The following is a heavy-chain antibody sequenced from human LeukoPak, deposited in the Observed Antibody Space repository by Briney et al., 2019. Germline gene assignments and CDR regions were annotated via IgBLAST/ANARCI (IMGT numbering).Heavy chain of an antibody. CDR2: ISAYHGNT. CDR3: ARAGQLVVTYYFDY. CDR1: GYTFTNYG. Sequence: ASVKVSCKASGYTFTNYGIIWVRQAPGQGLEWMGWISAYHGNTNYAQKLQDRVTMTTDTSTNTAYMELRSLRSDDTAVYYCARAGQLVVTYYFDYWGQGTLVTVSS. D-gene: IGHD6-6*01. V-gene: IGHV1-18*01. J-gene: IGHJ4*02.